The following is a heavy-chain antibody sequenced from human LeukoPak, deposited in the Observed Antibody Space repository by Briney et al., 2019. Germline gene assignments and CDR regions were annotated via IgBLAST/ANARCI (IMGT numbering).Heavy chain of an antibody. D-gene: IGHD3-3*02. J-gene: IGHJ1*01. CDR2: INNSGST. V-gene: IGHV4-34*01. Sequence: SETLSLTCTVSGGSINNYYWNWIRQPPGKGLEWIGEINNSGSTNYNPSLKSRVTISRDTSKNQFSLKLSSVTAADTAVYYCARGRAFFDWGQGTLVTVSS. CDR1: GGSINNYY. CDR3: ARGRAFFD.